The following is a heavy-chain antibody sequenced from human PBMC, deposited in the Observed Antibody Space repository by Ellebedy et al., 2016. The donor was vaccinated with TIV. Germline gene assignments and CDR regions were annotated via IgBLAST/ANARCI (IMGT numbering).Heavy chain of an antibody. V-gene: IGHV3-74*01. CDR1: GFTFSSYW. D-gene: IGHD3-10*01. Sequence: GESLKISXAASGFTFSSYWMHWVRHAPGKGLVWVSRINSDGSSTSYADSVKGRFTISRDNAKNTLYLQMNSLRAEDTAVYYCARDVVRVRGGNWFNPWGQGTLVTVSS. J-gene: IGHJ5*02. CDR2: INSDGSST. CDR3: ARDVVRVRGGNWFNP.